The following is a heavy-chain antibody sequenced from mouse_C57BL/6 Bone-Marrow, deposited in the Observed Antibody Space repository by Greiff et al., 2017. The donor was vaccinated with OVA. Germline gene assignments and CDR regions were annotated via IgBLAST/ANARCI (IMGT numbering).Heavy chain of an antibody. J-gene: IGHJ4*01. V-gene: IGHV1-81*01. D-gene: IGHD1-1*01. Sequence: LQESGAELARPGASVKLSCKASGYTFTSYGISWVKQRTGQGLEWIGEIYPRSGNTYYNEKFKGKATLTADKSSSTAYMELRSLTSEDSAVYFCARPYGSSYDYAMDYWGQGTSVTVSS. CDR2: IYPRSGNT. CDR3: ARPYGSSYDYAMDY. CDR1: GYTFTSYG.